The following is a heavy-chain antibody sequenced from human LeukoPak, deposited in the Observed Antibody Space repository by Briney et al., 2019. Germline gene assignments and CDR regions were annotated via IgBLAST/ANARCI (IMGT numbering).Heavy chain of an antibody. Sequence: EASVKVSCKSSGYTFTDYYIHWVRQAPGQGLEWMGWINPNSGDTNFAQRFQGRVTMTRDTSISTAYMELSRLRSDDTAVYYCARGRGRAREWFDPWGQGTLVTVSS. CDR3: ARGRGRAREWFDP. D-gene: IGHD1-26*01. CDR2: INPNSGDT. V-gene: IGHV1-2*02. J-gene: IGHJ5*02. CDR1: GYTFTDYY.